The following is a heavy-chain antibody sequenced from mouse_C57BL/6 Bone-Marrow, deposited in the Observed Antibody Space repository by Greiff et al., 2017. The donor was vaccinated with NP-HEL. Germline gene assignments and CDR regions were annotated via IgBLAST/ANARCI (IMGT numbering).Heavy chain of an antibody. D-gene: IGHD2-10*01. CDR1: GFNIKDAY. Sequence: VQLQQSGAELVRPGASVKLSCTASGFNIKDAYMHWVKQRPEQGLAWIGWIDPENGATEYASKFQGKATITADTSSNTAYLQLSSLTSDDTAVYYCTTSYYGNLYWGQGTTLTVSS. CDR2: IDPENGAT. CDR3: TTSYYGNLY. J-gene: IGHJ2*01. V-gene: IGHV14-4*01.